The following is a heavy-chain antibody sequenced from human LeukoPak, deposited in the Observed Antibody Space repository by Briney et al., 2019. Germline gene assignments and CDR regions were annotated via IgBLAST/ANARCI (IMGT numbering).Heavy chain of an antibody. V-gene: IGHV3-53*01. J-gene: IGHJ4*02. Sequence: PGGSLRLSCAASGFTVSSNYMSWVRQAPGKGLEWVSVIYSGGSTYYADSVKGRFTISRDNSKNTLYLQMNSLRAEDTAVYYCARDVEPAAIGVWGQGTLVTVSS. CDR1: GFTVSSNY. D-gene: IGHD2-2*02. CDR2: IYSGGST. CDR3: ARDVEPAAIGV.